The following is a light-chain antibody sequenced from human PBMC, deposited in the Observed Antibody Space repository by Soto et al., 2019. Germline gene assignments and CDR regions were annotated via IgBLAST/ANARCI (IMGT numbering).Light chain of an antibody. CDR2: EVS. CDR3: SSYAGSNTVV. Sequence: QSVLTQPPSASGSPGQSFTISCTGTSSDVGGYNCVSWYQQHPGKAPKLMIYEVSKRPSGVPDRFSGSKSGNTASLTVSGLQAEDEADYYCSSYAGSNTVVFGGGTKLTVL. V-gene: IGLV2-8*01. J-gene: IGLJ2*01. CDR1: SSDVGGYNC.